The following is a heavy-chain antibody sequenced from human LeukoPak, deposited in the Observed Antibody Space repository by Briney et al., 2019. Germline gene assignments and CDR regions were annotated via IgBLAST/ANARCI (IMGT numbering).Heavy chain of an antibody. V-gene: IGHV4-34*01. J-gene: IGHJ4*02. CDR2: INHSGST. Sequence: PSETLSLTCAVYGGSFSGYYWSWIRQPPGKGLEWIGEINHSGSTNYNPSLKSRVTISVDTSKNQFSLMLSSVTAADTAVYYSARVIDYYDSSGYYYWGQGTLVTVSS. CDR1: GGSFSGYY. D-gene: IGHD3-22*01. CDR3: ARVIDYYDSSGYYY.